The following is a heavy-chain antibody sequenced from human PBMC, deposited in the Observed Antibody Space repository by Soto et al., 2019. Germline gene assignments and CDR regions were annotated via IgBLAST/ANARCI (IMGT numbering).Heavy chain of an antibody. Sequence: ASVKVSCKASGCTFTSYDINWVRQATGQGLEWMGWMNPNSGNTGYAQKFQGRVTMTRNTSISTAYMELSSLRSEDTAVYYCARGLEKLRFLEWLPGYWGQGTLVTVSS. V-gene: IGHV1-8*01. CDR3: ARGLEKLRFLEWLPGY. CDR1: GCTFTSYD. J-gene: IGHJ4*02. CDR2: MNPNSGNT. D-gene: IGHD3-3*01.